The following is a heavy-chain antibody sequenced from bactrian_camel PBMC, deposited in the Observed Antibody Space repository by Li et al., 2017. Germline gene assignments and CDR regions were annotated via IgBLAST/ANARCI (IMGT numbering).Heavy chain of an antibody. CDR1: NHRGNC. V-gene: IGHV3S54*01. CDR2: IYTGSSST. D-gene: IGHD4*01. CDR3: AAGGGVDSDYEYSLSASDFDY. J-gene: IGHJ6*01. Sequence: HVQLVESGGGSVQAGGSLRLSYLYNHRGNCMGWFRQAPGKEREGVATIYTGSSSTNYADSVKGRFTISQDNGKNAIAVYLQMSNSEPEDTAMYYCAAGGGVDSDYEYSLSASDFDYWGQGTQVTVS.